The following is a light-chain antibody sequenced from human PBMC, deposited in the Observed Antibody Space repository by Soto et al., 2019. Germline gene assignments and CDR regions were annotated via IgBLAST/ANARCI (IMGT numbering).Light chain of an antibody. V-gene: IGKV3-11*01. Sequence: EIVLTQSPATLSLSPGESATLSCRASQSISSYLAWYQQKPGQTPRLLVYDASNRATPIPARFSGSGSGTDFTLTISSLEPQDFAVYFNQQRGNWPRTFGGGTKVEIK. CDR1: QSISSY. J-gene: IGKJ4*01. CDR2: DAS. CDR3: QQRGNWPRT.